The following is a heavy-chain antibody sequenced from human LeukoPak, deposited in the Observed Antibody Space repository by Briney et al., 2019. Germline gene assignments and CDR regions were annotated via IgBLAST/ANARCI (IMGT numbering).Heavy chain of an antibody. J-gene: IGHJ4*02. CDR3: ARRGKWLATPFDY. V-gene: IGHV4-59*12. CDR2: IYYSGST. Sequence: SETLSLTCTVSGGSISSYYWSWIRQPPVKGLEWIGYIYYSGSTNYNPSLKSRVTISVDTSKNQFSLKLSSVTAADTAVYYCARRGKWLATPFDYWGQGTLVTVSS. CDR1: GGSISSYY. D-gene: IGHD6-19*01.